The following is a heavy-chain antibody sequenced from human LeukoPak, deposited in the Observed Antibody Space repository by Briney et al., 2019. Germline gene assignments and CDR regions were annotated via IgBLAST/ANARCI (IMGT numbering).Heavy chain of an antibody. CDR3: ARRGYRSGANAFDI. D-gene: IGHD6-19*01. Sequence: GESLKISCKGSGYSFSTYWIGWVRQMPGKGLEWKGIIYPGDSDTRYSPSFQGQVTISADKSISTAYLQWSSLKASDTAMYYCARRGYRSGANAFDIWGQGTMVTVSS. J-gene: IGHJ3*02. V-gene: IGHV5-51*01. CDR2: IYPGDSDT. CDR1: GYSFSTYW.